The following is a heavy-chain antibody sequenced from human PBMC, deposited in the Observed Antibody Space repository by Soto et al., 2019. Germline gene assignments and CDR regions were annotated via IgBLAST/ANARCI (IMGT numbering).Heavy chain of an antibody. J-gene: IGHJ4*02. Sequence: QVQLVESGGGVVQPGRSLRLSCAASGFTFSSYGMHWVRQAPVMGLEWVAVIRYDGSNQYYADSVKGRFTISRDNSKNTLYLQMHSLRAEDTAVYYCASIVRGDRKFDYWGQGTLVTVSS. D-gene: IGHD3-10*01. V-gene: IGHV3-33*01. CDR2: IRYDGSNQ. CDR1: GFTFSSYG. CDR3: ASIVRGDRKFDY.